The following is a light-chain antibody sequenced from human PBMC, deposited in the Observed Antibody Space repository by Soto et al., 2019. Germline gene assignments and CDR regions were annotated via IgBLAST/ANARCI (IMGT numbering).Light chain of an antibody. V-gene: IGLV1-44*01. CDR1: SYNIGSNT. Sequence: QAVVTQPPSASGTPGQRVTISCSGSSYNIGSNTVSWFQQLPGTAPKLLIYNNSQRPSGVPDRFSGSRSGTSASLAISGLQSEDDADYYCAAWDDSLKGWVFGGGTKLTVL. J-gene: IGLJ3*02. CDR2: NNS. CDR3: AAWDDSLKGWV.